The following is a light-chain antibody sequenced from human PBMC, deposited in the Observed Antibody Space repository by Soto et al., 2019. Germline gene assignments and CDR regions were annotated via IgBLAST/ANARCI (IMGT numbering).Light chain of an antibody. V-gene: IGLV2-14*01. CDR1: SSDVGGYNY. Sequence: QSVLTQPASVSGSPGQSITISCTGTSSDVGGYNYVSWYQQHPGKAPKLMIYDVSNRPSGVSNRFSGSKSGHTASLTISGLQAEDEADYYCNSYSSSSTYVFGTGNKVTVL. CDR3: NSYSSSSTYV. J-gene: IGLJ1*01. CDR2: DVS.